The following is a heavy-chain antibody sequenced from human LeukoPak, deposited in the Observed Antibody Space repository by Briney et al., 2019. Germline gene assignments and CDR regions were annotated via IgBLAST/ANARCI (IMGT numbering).Heavy chain of an antibody. D-gene: IGHD2-8*01. CDR2: IYDSGIV. CDR1: DGAIHSNF. CDR3: GRDVCTNGVCSVVDY. Sequence: SEPLTFTCTVSDGAIHSNFYTWIRQPPGKARDGIGNIYDSGIVKYNPPLKSRVTMSVDTSNNQFSLRLSSVTAADTAVYNCGRDVCTNGVCSVVDYWGQGTLVTVSS. V-gene: IGHV4-59*01. J-gene: IGHJ4*02.